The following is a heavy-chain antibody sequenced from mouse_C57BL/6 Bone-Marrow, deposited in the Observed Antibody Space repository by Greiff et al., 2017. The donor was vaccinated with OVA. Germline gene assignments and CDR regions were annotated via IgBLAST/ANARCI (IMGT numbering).Heavy chain of an antibody. CDR3: ARTNIYDYPFAY. D-gene: IGHD2-4*01. J-gene: IGHJ3*01. CDR2: IDPSDSYT. V-gene: IGHV1-50*01. CDR1: GYTFTSYW. Sequence: QVQLQQPGAELVKPGASVKLSCKASGYTFTSYWMQWVKQRPGQGLEWIGEIDPSDSYTNYNQKFKGKATLTVDTSSSTAYMQLSSLTSEDSAVYYCARTNIYDYPFAYWGQGTLVTVSA.